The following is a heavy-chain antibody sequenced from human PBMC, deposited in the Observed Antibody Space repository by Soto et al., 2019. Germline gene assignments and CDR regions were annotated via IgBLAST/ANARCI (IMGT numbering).Heavy chain of an antibody. CDR1: GFTFSSYA. Sequence: GSLRLSCAASGFTFSSYAMSWVRQAPGKGLEWVSHIGPDGSNTRDADSVQGRFTISRDNARNTLYLQMNSLRDEDTAVYFCARGPSSLTRFDYWGQGTLVTVSS. CDR3: ARGPSSLTRFDY. D-gene: IGHD2-2*01. J-gene: IGHJ4*02. V-gene: IGHV3-74*01. CDR2: IGPDGSNT.